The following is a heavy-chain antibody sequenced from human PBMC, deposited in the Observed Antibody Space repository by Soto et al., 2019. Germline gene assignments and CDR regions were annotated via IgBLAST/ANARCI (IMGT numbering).Heavy chain of an antibody. CDR3: AEGRGGRYGRYYVDY. CDR2: ISWNSGNI. J-gene: IGHJ4*02. Sequence: EVQLVESGGGLVQPDRSLRLSCAASGFSFDDYAMHWVRQAPGKGLEWVSGISWNSGNIGYADSVKGRFTISRDNAKDSLYLQMDRLRTEDTALYYCAEGRGGRYGRYYVDYGGQGGLVTVSS. V-gene: IGHV3-9*01. D-gene: IGHD3-16*01. CDR1: GFSFDDYA.